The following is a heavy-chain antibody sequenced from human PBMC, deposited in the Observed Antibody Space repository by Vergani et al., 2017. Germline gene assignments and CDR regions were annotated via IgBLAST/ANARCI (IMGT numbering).Heavy chain of an antibody. D-gene: IGHD3-9*01. CDR2: IISIFGTA. Sequence: QVQLVQSGAEVKKPGSSVKVSCKASGGPFSSYAISWVRQAPGQGLEWMGGIISIFGTANYAQKFQGRVTITADESTSTAYMELSSRRSEDTAVYYCARGGGGGVLTGYNVYYYYGMDVWGQGTTVTVSS. CDR1: GGPFSSYA. V-gene: IGHV1-69*12. CDR3: ARGGGGGVLTGYNVYYYYGMDV. J-gene: IGHJ6*02.